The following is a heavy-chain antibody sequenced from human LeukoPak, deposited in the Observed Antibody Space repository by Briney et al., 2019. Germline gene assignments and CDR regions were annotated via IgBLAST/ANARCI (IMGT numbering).Heavy chain of an antibody. V-gene: IGHV3-30*18. CDR1: GFTFSSYG. Sequence: TGGSLRLSCAASGFTFSSYGMHWVRQAPGKGLEWVAVISYDGSNKYYADSVKGRFTISRDNSKNTLYLQMNSLRAEDTAVYYCAKDLRLGWYSNWFDPWGQGTLVTVSS. D-gene: IGHD6-19*01. CDR3: AKDLRLGWYSNWFDP. J-gene: IGHJ5*02. CDR2: ISYDGSNK.